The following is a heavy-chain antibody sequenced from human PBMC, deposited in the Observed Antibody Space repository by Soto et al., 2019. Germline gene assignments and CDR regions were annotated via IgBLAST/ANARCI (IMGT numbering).Heavy chain of an antibody. CDR2: IHPGESDT. J-gene: IGHJ6*02. CDR1: GYSFTTYW. Sequence: GESLKISCKSYGYSFTTYWIAWVRQMPGKGLEWMCSIHPGESDTRYSPSFQGQVTISADRSITTAYLQWSSLKASDTAMYYCARHEATYYNFYGMDVGGQGPTVTVSS. CDR3: ARHEATYYNFYGMDV. V-gene: IGHV5-51*01.